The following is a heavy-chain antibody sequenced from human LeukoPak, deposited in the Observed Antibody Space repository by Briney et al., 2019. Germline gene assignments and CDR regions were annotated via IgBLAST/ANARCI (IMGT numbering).Heavy chain of an antibody. CDR1: GFTFTNYG. V-gene: IGHV3-33*01. CDR3: ARDPDQDPYNWFDP. D-gene: IGHD2-15*01. J-gene: IGHJ5*02. Sequence: GGSLRLSCAASGFTFTNYGMHWVRQAPGKGLEWLALIWNDGSKKYYADSVKGRFTISRDDAKNSLYLQMNSLRAEDTAVYYCARDPDQDPYNWFDPWGQGTLVTVSS. CDR2: IWNDGSKK.